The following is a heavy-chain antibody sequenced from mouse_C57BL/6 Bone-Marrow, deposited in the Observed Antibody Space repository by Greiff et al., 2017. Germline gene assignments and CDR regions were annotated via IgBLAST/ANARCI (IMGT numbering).Heavy chain of an antibody. V-gene: IGHV1-55*01. D-gene: IGHD2-4*01. J-gene: IGHJ4*01. CDR1: GYTFTSYW. CDR2: IYPGSGST. Sequence: VKLQQPGAELVKPGASVKMSCKASGYTFTSYWITWVKPRPGQGLEWIGDIYPGSGSTNYNEKFKSKATLTVDTSSSTAYMQLSSLTSEDSAVYYCARKDYDLYYAMDYWGQGTSVTVSS. CDR3: ARKDYDLYYAMDY.